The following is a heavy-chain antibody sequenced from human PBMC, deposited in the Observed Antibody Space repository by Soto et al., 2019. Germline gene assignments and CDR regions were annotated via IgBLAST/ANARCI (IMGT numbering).Heavy chain of an antibody. CDR2: SSFDGTQQ. V-gene: IGHV3-30*18. CDR3: AKQLRGSGWYPLDS. Sequence: GGSLRLSWTASGFSLSSSGMHWVRQAPGKGLEWLAVSSFDGTQQFYGDSVKGRFTVSRDNSNNTLYLEMSSLRTEDTAVYYCAKQLRGSGWYPLDSWGQGTPVTVSS. J-gene: IGHJ4*02. D-gene: IGHD6-19*01. CDR1: GFSLSSSG.